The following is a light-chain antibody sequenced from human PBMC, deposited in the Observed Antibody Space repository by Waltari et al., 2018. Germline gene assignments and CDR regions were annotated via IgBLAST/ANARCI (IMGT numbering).Light chain of an antibody. Sequence: VLTQSPATLSLSAGERATLSCRASQSVFNYLAWYQQKRGQAPRLLIYDTSKRATGIPARFSGSGSGTAFTLTISNLEADDFALYYCQQGSILPLTFGGGTKVEIK. V-gene: IGKV3-11*01. J-gene: IGKJ4*01. CDR1: QSVFNY. CDR2: DTS. CDR3: QQGSILPLT.